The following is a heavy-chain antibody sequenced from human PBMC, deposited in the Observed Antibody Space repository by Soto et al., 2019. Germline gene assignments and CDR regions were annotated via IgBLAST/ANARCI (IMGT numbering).Heavy chain of an antibody. CDR2: SYYSGST. CDR1: GASIRSYY. D-gene: IGHD1-26*01. V-gene: IGHV4-59*01. CDR3: ARDQNGSPHFDY. Sequence: TLSLTCTVSGASIRSYYWSWIRQPPGKGLEWIGFSYYSGSTNYNPSLKSRVTISVDTSKNQFSLKLTSVTAADTAVYYCARDQNGSPHFDYWGQGTLVTVSS. J-gene: IGHJ4*02.